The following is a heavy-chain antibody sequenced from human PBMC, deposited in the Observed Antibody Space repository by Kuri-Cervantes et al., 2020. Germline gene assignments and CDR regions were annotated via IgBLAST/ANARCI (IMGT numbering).Heavy chain of an antibody. CDR2: ISGSGGST. V-gene: IGHV3-23*01. CDR1: GFTFGSYA. D-gene: IGHD3-10*01. Sequence: GESLKISCAASGFTFGSYAMSWVRQAPGKGLEWVSSISGSGGSTYHADSVKGRFTISRDNSKNTLYLQMNSLRAEDTAVYYCAMAKGSGSYRDIWGQGTMVTVSS. CDR3: AMAKGSGSYRDI. J-gene: IGHJ3*02.